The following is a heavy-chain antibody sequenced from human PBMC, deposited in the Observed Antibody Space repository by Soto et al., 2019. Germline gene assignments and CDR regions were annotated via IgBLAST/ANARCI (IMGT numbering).Heavy chain of an antibody. CDR3: ATDRLAAGDRYYYYYGMDV. V-gene: IGHV1-24*01. Sequence: GASVKVSCKVSGYTLTELSMHWVRQAPGKGLEWMGGFDPEDGETIYAQKFQGRVTMTEDTSTDTAYMELSSLRSEDTAVYYCATDRLAAGDRYYYYYGMDVWGQGTTVTVSS. J-gene: IGHJ6*02. CDR2: FDPEDGET. D-gene: IGHD6-13*01. CDR1: GYTLTELS.